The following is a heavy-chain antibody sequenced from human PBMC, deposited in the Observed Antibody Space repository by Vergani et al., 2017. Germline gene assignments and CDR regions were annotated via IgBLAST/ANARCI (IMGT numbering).Heavy chain of an antibody. V-gene: IGHV3-23*04. CDR2: ISGSGGST. CDR3: ARDERWELLGGRPFDY. D-gene: IGHD1-26*01. CDR1: GFTFSSYA. J-gene: IGHJ4*02. Sequence: VQLVESGGGVVQPGGSLRLSCAASGFTFSSYAMSWVRQAPGKGLEWVSAISGSGGSTYYADSVKGRFTISRDNSKNTLYLQMNSLRAEDTAVYYCARDERWELLGGRPFDYWGQGTLVTVSS.